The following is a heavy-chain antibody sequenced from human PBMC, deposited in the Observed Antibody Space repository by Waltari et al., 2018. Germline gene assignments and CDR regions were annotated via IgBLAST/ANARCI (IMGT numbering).Heavy chain of an antibody. V-gene: IGHV3-48*01. J-gene: IGHJ4*02. CDR2: ISSSSSTI. CDR1: GFTFSSYS. D-gene: IGHD5-12*01. CDR3: ARDRSGYSP. Sequence: EVQLLESGGGLVQPGGSLRLSCAASGFTFSSYSMNWVRQAPGKGLEWVAYISSSSSTIYYADSVKGRFTISRDNAKNSLYQQMNSLRAEDTAVYYCARDRSGYSPWGQGTLVTVSS.